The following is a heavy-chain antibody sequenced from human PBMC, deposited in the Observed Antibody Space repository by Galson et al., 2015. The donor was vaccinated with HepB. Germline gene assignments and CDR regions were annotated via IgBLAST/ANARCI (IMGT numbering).Heavy chain of an antibody. J-gene: IGHJ3*02. CDR3: ARNPSYDYVWGDAFDI. Sequence: SLRLSCAASGFTFSSYAMHWVRQAPGKGLEWVAVISYDGSNKYYADSVKGRFTISRDNSKNTLYLQMNSLRAEDTAVYYCARNPSYDYVWGDAFDIWGQGTMVTVSS. V-gene: IGHV3-30*04. D-gene: IGHD3-16*01. CDR2: ISYDGSNK. CDR1: GFTFSSYA.